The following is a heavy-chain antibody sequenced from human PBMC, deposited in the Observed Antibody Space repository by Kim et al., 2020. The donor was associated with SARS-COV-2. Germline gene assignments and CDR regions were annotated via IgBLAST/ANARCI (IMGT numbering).Heavy chain of an antibody. CDR3: AKGIHGSGSLLNDY. Sequence: GGSLRLSCAASGFTFSSYGMHWVRQAPGKGLEWVAVIWYDGSNKYYADSVKGRFTISRDNSKNTLYLQMNSLRAEDTAVYYCAKGIHGSGSLLNDYWGQGTLVTVSS. CDR1: GFTFSSYG. J-gene: IGHJ4*02. D-gene: IGHD3-10*01. V-gene: IGHV3-33*06. CDR2: IWYDGSNK.